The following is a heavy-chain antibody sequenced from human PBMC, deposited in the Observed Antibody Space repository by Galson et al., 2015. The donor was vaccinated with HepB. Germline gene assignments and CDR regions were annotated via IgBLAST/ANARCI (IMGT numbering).Heavy chain of an antibody. D-gene: IGHD3-22*01. Sequence: SLRLSCAASGFTFSSYWMSWVRQAPGKGLEWVANIKQDGSEKYYVDSVKGRFTISRDNAKNSLYLQMNSLRAEDTAVYYCARDNRRDGIVVVDWYFDLWGRGTLVTVSS. J-gene: IGHJ2*01. CDR3: ARDNRRDGIVVVDWYFDL. CDR2: IKQDGSEK. V-gene: IGHV3-7*03. CDR1: GFTFSSYW.